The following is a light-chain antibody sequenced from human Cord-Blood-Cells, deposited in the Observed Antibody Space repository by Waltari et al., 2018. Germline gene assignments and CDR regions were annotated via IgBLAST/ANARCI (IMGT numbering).Light chain of an antibody. V-gene: IGLV1-47*01. Sequence: QSVLTQPPSASGTPGQRVTISCSGSSSNIGSNYVYWYQQPPGTAPKLLIYRNNQRRSGVPDRFSGSKSGTSASLAISGLRSEDEADYYGAAWDDSLSGPVFGGGTKLTVL. CDR3: AAWDDSLSGPV. CDR1: SSNIGSNY. J-gene: IGLJ3*02. CDR2: RNN.